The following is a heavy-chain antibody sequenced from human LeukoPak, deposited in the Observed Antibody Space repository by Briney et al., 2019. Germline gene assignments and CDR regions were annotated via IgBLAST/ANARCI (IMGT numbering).Heavy chain of an antibody. CDR1: GGSISSGGYS. D-gene: IGHD6-13*01. J-gene: IGHJ4*02. CDR3: GRGGIAAAASGIDY. CDR2: IYQNGNT. Sequence: TSETLSLTCAVSGGSISSGGYSWSWIRQPPGKGLEWIGYIYQNGNTYYNPSLKSRVTISVDRSKNQFSLNLSSVTAADTAVYYWGRGGIAAAASGIDYWGQGTLVAVSS. V-gene: IGHV4-30-2*01.